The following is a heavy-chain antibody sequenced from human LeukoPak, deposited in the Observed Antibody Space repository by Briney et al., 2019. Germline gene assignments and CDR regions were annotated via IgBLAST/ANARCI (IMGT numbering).Heavy chain of an antibody. CDR2: INANGRSI. J-gene: IGHJ4*02. Sequence: GGSLRLSCSASGFTFSRYPMHWVRQAPGKGLEFVSAINANGRSIYYADSVKGRFTISRDNAKNTVYLQMNSLRAEDTAVYYCGRGHYGPDYWGQGTLVTVSS. V-gene: IGHV3-64*04. CDR3: GRGHYGPDY. CDR1: GFTFSRYP. D-gene: IGHD3-22*01.